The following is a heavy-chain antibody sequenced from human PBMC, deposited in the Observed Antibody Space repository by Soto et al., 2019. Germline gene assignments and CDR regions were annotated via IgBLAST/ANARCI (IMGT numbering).Heavy chain of an antibody. J-gene: IGHJ6*02. D-gene: IGHD2-2*01. Sequence: QVQLVQSGAEVKKPGSSVKVSCKASGGTFSSYAISWVRQAPGQGLEWMGGIIPIFGTANYAQKFQGRVTITADDSTSTAYMELSSLRSEDTAVYYCARVWGGYCSSTSCSRYYGMDVWGQGTTVTVSS. CDR3: ARVWGGYCSSTSCSRYYGMDV. V-gene: IGHV1-69*01. CDR2: IIPIFGTA. CDR1: GGTFSSYA.